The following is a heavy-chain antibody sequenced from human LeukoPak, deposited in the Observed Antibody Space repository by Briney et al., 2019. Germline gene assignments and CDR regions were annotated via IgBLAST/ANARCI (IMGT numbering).Heavy chain of an antibody. V-gene: IGHV4-39*02. CDR3: ARDLAVNGYNFDY. CDR2: IYYSGST. J-gene: IGHJ4*02. Sequence: SETLSLTCTVSGGSISSSSYYWGWIRQPPGKGLEWIGSIYYSGSTYYNPSLKSRVTISVDTSKNQFSLKLSSVTAADTAVYYCARDLAVNGYNFDYWGQGTLVTVSS. CDR1: GGSISSSSYY. D-gene: IGHD5-24*01.